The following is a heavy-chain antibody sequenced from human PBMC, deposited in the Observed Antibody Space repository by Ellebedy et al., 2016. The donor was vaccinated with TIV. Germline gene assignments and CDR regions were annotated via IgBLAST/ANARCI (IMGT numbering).Heavy chain of an antibody. J-gene: IGHJ4*02. CDR2: IYYSGSA. V-gene: IGHV4-59*01. CDR1: GASISSYY. CDR3: ARGPSSGYTYG. Sequence: ESLKISCTVSGASISSYYCSWIRQPPGKGLEWIGYIYYSGSANYNPSLKSRVTISVDTSKKRVSLKLTSVTAADTAVYYCARGPSSGYTYGWGQGTLVTVSS. D-gene: IGHD5-18*01.